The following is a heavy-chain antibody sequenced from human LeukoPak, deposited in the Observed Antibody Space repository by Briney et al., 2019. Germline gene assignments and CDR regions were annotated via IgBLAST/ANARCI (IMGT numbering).Heavy chain of an antibody. CDR1: GGSISSHY. CDR2: IYYIRST. V-gene: IGHV4-59*11. Sequence: SETLSLTCTVSGGSISSHYWSWIRQPPGKGLEWIGYIYYIRSTKYNSSLKSRVTISVDTSKNQFSLRLSSVTAADTAVYYCARLYSWNYNWFDPWGQGTLVTVSS. J-gene: IGHJ5*02. CDR3: ARLYSWNYNWFDP. D-gene: IGHD1-7*01.